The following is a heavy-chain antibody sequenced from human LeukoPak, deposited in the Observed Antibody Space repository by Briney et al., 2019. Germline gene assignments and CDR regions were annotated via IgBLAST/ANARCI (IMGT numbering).Heavy chain of an antibody. V-gene: IGHV1-3*01. CDR2: INAGNGNT. J-gene: IGHJ4*02. D-gene: IGHD5-12*01. CDR1: GYTFTSYA. CDR3: ARTYSGYDYYFDY. Sequence: RRASVKVSCKASGYTFTSYAMHWVRQAPGQRLEWMGWINAGNGNTRYPQNFQGRVTFTRDTSASTAYMELSSLRSEDTAVYYCARTYSGYDYYFDYWGQGTLVTVSS.